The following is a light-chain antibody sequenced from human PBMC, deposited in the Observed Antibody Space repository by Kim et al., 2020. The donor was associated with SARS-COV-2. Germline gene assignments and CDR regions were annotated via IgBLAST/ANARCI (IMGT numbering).Light chain of an antibody. J-gene: IGLJ3*02. V-gene: IGLV3-27*01. CDR1: ILAKKY. CDR3: YSAADKNLVV. Sequence: SYELTQPSSVSVSPGQTVIITCSGDILAKKYARWLQQKPGQAPVLVIYKDKERPSGVSERFSGSTSGTTVTLSISEAQVEDEAEYYCYSAADKNLVVFGG. CDR2: KDK.